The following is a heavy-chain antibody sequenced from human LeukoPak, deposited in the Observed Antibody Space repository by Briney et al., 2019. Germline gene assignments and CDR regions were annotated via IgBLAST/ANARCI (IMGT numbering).Heavy chain of an antibody. D-gene: IGHD6-13*01. Sequence: GGSLRLSCAASGFTFNNYAMHCVRQAPGEGLEWVAVISRDGTLQYYADSVKGRLTISRDNSQNTLYLHMNSLSTEDTALYYCARAVPAPGTPENAFDIWGQGTMVTVSS. CDR3: ARAVPAPGTPENAFDI. V-gene: IGHV3-30*04. CDR1: GFTFNNYA. CDR2: ISRDGTLQ. J-gene: IGHJ3*02.